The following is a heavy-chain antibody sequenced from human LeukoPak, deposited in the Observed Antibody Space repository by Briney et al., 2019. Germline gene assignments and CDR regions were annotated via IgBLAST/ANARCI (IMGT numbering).Heavy chain of an antibody. D-gene: IGHD3-16*01. CDR3: GRAFPPLRTSSAGDL. CDR2: ISYLSSHV. V-gene: IGHV3-21*01. Sequence: GGSLRLSCSASGFTFSDYDMNWVRQAPGKGLEWVSSISYLSSHVYYGDSVKGRSSISRDNAKNSLYLQMNSLGAEDTAIYYCGRAFPPLRTSSAGDLWGQGTLVTVSS. J-gene: IGHJ4*02. CDR1: GFTFSDYD.